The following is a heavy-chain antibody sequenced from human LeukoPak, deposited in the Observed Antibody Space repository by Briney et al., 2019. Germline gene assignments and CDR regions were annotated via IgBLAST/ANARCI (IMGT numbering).Heavy chain of an antibody. CDR3: ARRVGAARSWDYYMDV. D-gene: IGHD6-6*01. CDR2: ISSSSSYI. V-gene: IGHV3-21*01. Sequence: KPGGSLRLSCAASGFTFSSYSMNWVRQAPGKGLEWVSSISSSSSYIYYADSVKGRFTISRDNAKNSLYLQMNSLRAEDTAVYYCARRVGAARSWDYYMDVWGKGTTVTVSS. J-gene: IGHJ6*03. CDR1: GFTFSSYS.